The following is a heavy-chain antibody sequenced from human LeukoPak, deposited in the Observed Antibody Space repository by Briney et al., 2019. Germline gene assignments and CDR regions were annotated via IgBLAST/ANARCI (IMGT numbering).Heavy chain of an antibody. CDR2: IIPIFGTA. V-gene: IGHV1-69*13. Sequence: SVKVSCKASGYTFTSYGISWVRQAPGQGLEWMGGIIPIFGTANYAQKFQGRVTITADESTSTAYMELSSLRSEDTAVYYCARDLFYDILTGDWGQGTLVTVSS. CDR3: ARDLFYDILTGD. CDR1: GYTFTSYG. D-gene: IGHD3-9*01. J-gene: IGHJ4*02.